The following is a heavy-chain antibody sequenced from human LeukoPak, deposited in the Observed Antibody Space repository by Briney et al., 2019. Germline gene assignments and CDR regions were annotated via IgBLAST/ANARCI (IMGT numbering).Heavy chain of an antibody. CDR2: FDPEDGET. D-gene: IGHD1-26*01. Sequence: ASVKVSCKVSGYTLTELSMHWVRQAPGKGLEWMGGFDPEDGETIYAQKFQGRVTMTEDTSTDTAYMELSSLRSEDTAVYYCATDLPVGATTGAFDIWGQGTMVTVSS. J-gene: IGHJ3*02. V-gene: IGHV1-24*01. CDR3: ATDLPVGATTGAFDI. CDR1: GYTLTELS.